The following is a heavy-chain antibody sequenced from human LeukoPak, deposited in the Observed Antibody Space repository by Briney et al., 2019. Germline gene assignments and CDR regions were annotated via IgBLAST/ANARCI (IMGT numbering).Heavy chain of an antibody. V-gene: IGHV3-7*01. CDR1: EFTFTSYW. J-gene: IGHJ3*02. D-gene: IGHD3-22*01. Sequence: GGSLRLSCAASEFTFTSYWMSWVRQAPGKGLEWVANIRQDGSEKYYVDSVKGRFTISRDNAKNSLYLQMNSLRAEDTAVYYCARSYKTYYYDSSGPDAFDIWGQGTMVTVSS. CDR3: ARSYKTYYYDSSGPDAFDI. CDR2: IRQDGSEK.